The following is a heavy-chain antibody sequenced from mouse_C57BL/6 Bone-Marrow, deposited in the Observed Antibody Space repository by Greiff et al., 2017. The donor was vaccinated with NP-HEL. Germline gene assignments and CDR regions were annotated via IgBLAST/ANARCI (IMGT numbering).Heavy chain of an antibody. CDR3: ASQLTLDY. Sequence: VQLQQSGPVLVKPGASVKMSCKASGYTFTDYYMNWVKQSHGKSLEWIGVINPYNGGTSYNQKFKCKATLTVDKSSSTAYMELNSLTSEDSAVYYCASQLTLDYWGQGTTLTVSS. J-gene: IGHJ2*01. V-gene: IGHV1-19*01. CDR1: GYTFTDYY. D-gene: IGHD3-3*01. CDR2: INPYNGGT.